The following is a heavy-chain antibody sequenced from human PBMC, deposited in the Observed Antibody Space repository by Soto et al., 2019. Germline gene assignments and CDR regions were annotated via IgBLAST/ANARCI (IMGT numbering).Heavy chain of an antibody. Sequence: QVQLVESGGGVVQPGRSLRLSCAASGFTFSSYGMHWVRQAPGKGLEWVAVISYDGSNKYYADSVKGRFTISRDNSKNTLYLQMNSLRAEDTAVYYCAKDLRRRWLQLRYYYYGMDVWGQGTTVTVSS. V-gene: IGHV3-30*18. CDR1: GFTFSSYG. CDR2: ISYDGSNK. J-gene: IGHJ6*02. CDR3: AKDLRRRWLQLRYYYYGMDV. D-gene: IGHD5-12*01.